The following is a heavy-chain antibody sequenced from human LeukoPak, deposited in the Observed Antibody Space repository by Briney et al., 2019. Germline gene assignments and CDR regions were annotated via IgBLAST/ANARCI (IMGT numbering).Heavy chain of an antibody. D-gene: IGHD2-15*01. CDR1: GGTFSSYA. CDR3: ASQYCSGGSCSVWSGID. V-gene: IGHV1-69*04. CDR2: IIPILGIA. Sequence: SVKVSCKASGGTFSSYAISWVRQAPGQGLEWMGRIIPILGIANYAQKFQGRVTITADKSTSTAYMELSSLRSEDTAVYYCASQYCSGGSCSVWSGIDWGQGTLVTVSS. J-gene: IGHJ4*02.